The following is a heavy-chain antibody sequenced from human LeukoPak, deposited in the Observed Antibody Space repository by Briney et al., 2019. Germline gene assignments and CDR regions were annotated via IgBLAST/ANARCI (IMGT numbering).Heavy chain of an antibody. Sequence: SSQTLSLTCTVSGDSISSSSSYYWSWIRQPPGKGLEWIGYIYYSGSTYYNPSLKSRVTISVDTSKNQFSLKLSSVTAADTAVYYCARGWGYSYGSFGYWGQGTLVTVSS. D-gene: IGHD5-18*01. CDR2: IYYSGST. V-gene: IGHV4-30-4*08. J-gene: IGHJ4*02. CDR3: ARGWGYSYGSFGY. CDR1: GDSISSSSSYY.